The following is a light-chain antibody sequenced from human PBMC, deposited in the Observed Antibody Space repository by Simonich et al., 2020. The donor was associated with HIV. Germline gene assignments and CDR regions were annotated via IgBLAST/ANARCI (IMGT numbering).Light chain of an antibody. J-gene: IGLJ3*02. CDR3: SSYTSSNTWV. Sequence: QSALTQPASVSGSPGQSITISCTGTSSDVGGYNYFSWYQQHPGKAPKLMIYDVNKRPSGGSNRFSGSKSGNTASLTISGLQADDEANYYCSSYTSSNTWVFGGGTKLTVL. V-gene: IGLV2-14*01. CDR1: SSDVGGYNY. CDR2: DVN.